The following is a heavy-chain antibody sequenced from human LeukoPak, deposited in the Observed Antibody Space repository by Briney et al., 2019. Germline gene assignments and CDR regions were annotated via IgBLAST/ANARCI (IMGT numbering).Heavy chain of an antibody. V-gene: IGHV4-59*08. CDR1: GGSISSYY. D-gene: IGHD2-15*01. CDR3: ARHGVATWFDP. Sequence: PSETLSLTCTVSGGSISSYYWSWLRQPPGKGLEWIGYIYYSGSTNYNPSLKSRVTISVDTSKNQFSLKLSSVTAADTAVYYCARHGVATWFDPWGQGTLVTVSS. J-gene: IGHJ5*02. CDR2: IYYSGST.